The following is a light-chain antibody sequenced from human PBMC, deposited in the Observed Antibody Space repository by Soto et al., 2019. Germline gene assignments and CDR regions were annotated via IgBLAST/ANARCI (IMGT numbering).Light chain of an antibody. V-gene: IGKV3-20*01. CDR3: QQYGSSPQYT. CDR2: VAS. J-gene: IGKJ2*01. CDR1: QSVSSSY. Sequence: EIVLTQSPGTLSLSPGERATLSCRASQSVSSSYLAWYQQKPGQAPRLLIYVASSRATGIPDRFSGSGSWPDFTLTISRLEPEDFAVYYCQQYGSSPQYTFGQGTKLEIK.